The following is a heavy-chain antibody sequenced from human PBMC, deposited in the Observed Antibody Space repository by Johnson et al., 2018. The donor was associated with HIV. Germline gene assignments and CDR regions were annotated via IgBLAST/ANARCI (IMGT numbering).Heavy chain of an antibody. D-gene: IGHD5-24*01. CDR3: ARDLGWLQSGDAFDI. V-gene: IGHV3-30-3*01. CDR2: ISHDGSNK. CDR1: GFTFSYYS. J-gene: IGHJ3*02. Sequence: VQLVESGGGVVQPGRSLRLSCAASGFTFSYYSMHWVRQAPGKGLEWVAVISHDGSNKYYADSVRGRFTISRDNSKNTLYLQMNSLRVEDTAVYYCARDLGWLQSGDAFDIWGQGTMVTVSS.